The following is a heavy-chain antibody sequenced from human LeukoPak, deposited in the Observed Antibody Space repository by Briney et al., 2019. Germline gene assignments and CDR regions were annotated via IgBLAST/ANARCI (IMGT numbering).Heavy chain of an antibody. CDR2: IIPIFGTA. D-gene: IGHD3-3*01. V-gene: IGHV1-69*13. CDR3: ARDHAEYDFWSGYYLT. Sequence: SVKVSCEASGGTFSSYAISWVRQAPGQGLEWMGGIIPIFGTANYAQKFQGRVTITADESTSTAYMELSSLRSEDTAVYYCARDHAEYDFWSGYYLTWGQGTLVTVSS. CDR1: GGTFSSYA. J-gene: IGHJ5*02.